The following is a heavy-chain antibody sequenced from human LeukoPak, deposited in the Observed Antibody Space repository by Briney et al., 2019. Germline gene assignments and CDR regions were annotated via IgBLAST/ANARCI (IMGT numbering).Heavy chain of an antibody. CDR3: ARGPPTPRDYSYGMDV. Sequence: GRSLRLSCAASGFTFSSYAMHWVRQAPGKGLEWVAVISYDGSNKYYADSVKGRFTISRDNSKNTLYLQMNSLRAEDTAVYYCARGPPTPRDYSYGMDVWGKGTTVTVSS. CDR2: ISYDGSNK. CDR1: GFTFSSYA. V-gene: IGHV3-30*04. J-gene: IGHJ6*04.